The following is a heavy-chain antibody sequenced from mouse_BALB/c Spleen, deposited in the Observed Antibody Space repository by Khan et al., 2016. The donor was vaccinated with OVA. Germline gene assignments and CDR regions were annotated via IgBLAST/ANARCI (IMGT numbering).Heavy chain of an antibody. CDR1: GFTFSTYG. J-gene: IGHJ3*01. D-gene: IGHD1-1*01. CDR3: ARLAYYYDSEGFAY. V-gene: IGHV5-6*01. Sequence: EVALVESGGDLVKPGGSLKLSCAASGFTFSTYGMSWVRQTPDKRLEWVATISSGGSYTYYPDNVKGRFTISRDNAKNTLYLQMSSLKSEDTAMYYCARLAYYYDSEGFAYWGQGTLVTVSA. CDR2: ISSGGSYT.